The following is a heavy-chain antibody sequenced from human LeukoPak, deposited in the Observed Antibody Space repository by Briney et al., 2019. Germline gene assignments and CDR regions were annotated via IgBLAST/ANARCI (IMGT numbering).Heavy chain of an antibody. CDR2: IYPSDSDT. D-gene: IGHD1-26*01. CDR3: ARPLQGIVGAAGFDY. Sequence: GESLKISCQGSEYSFATYWIAWLRQMPGKGLEWMGIIYPSDSDTRYSPSFQGQVTISADKSIKTAYLQWSSLKASDTAMYYCARPLQGIVGAAGFDYWGQGTLITVSS. J-gene: IGHJ4*02. V-gene: IGHV5-51*01. CDR1: EYSFATYW.